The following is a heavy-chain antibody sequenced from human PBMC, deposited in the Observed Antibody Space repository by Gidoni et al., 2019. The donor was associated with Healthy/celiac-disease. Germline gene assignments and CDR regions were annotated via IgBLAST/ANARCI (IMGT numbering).Heavy chain of an antibody. J-gene: IGHJ4*02. Sequence: QVQLVESGGGVVQPGRSLRLSCAASGFTFSSYGMHWVRQAPGKGLEWVAVISYDGSNKYDADSVKGRFTISRDNSKNTLYLQMNSLRAEDTAVYYCAKDLKYSSGWYPDYWGQGTLVTVSS. CDR1: GFTFSSYG. V-gene: IGHV3-30*18. CDR2: ISYDGSNK. D-gene: IGHD6-19*01. CDR3: AKDLKYSSGWYPDY.